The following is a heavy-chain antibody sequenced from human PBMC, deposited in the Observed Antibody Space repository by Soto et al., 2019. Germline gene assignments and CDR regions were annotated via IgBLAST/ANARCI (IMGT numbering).Heavy chain of an antibody. J-gene: IGHJ6*02. CDR3: ARQGFGAIHGLVEV. CDR2: IHYSGST. D-gene: IGHD3-10*01. CDR1: GGSINSYY. V-gene: IGHV4-59*08. Sequence: SETLSLTCTVSGGSINSYYWSWIRQPPGKGLEWIGHIHYSGSTNYGPSLKSRVTISVDTSKNQLSLKLSSVTAADTAVYYCARQGFGAIHGLVEVWGQGTTVTVSS.